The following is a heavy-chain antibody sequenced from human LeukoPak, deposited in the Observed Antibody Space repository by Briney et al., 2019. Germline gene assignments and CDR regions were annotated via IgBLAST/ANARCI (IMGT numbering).Heavy chain of an antibody. V-gene: IGHV1-2*06. Sequence: ASVKVSCKASGYTFTGYYMHWVRQAPGQGLEWMGRINPNSGGTNYAQKFQGRVTMTRDTSISTAYMELSRLRFDDTAVYYCARNTFGAVTDFDPWGQGTLVTVSS. D-gene: IGHD3-3*01. J-gene: IGHJ5*02. CDR1: GYTFTGYY. CDR2: INPNSGGT. CDR3: ARNTFGAVTDFDP.